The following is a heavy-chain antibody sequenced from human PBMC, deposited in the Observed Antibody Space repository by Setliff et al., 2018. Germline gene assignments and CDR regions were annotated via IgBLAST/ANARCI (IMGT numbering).Heavy chain of an antibody. CDR3: ARGAGWWDL. V-gene: IGHV4-61*09. CDR1: GGSISSGNYY. J-gene: IGHJ5*02. CDR2: IQTSGTT. Sequence: SETLSLTCTVSGGSISSGNYYWSWIRQPAGKGLGWIGHIQTSGTTNYNPSLKSRVTISVDTSKNQFSLKLSSVTAADTAVYYCARGAGWWDLWGQGTLVTVSS.